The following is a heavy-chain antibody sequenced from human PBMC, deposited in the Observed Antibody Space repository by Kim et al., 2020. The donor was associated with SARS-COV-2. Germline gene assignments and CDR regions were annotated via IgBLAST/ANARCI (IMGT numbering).Heavy chain of an antibody. CDR2: IYYNGNT. V-gene: IGHV4-39*01. Sequence: SETLSLTCSVSGDSISGSNFFWGWVRQAPGRGLEWIASIYYNGNTFYNPSLKSRASISVDVSVNQISLRPYSVTAADTGVYFCARHATHLSTFDFWGQGT. CDR1: GDSISGSNFF. J-gene: IGHJ4*02. CDR3: ARHATHLSTFDF.